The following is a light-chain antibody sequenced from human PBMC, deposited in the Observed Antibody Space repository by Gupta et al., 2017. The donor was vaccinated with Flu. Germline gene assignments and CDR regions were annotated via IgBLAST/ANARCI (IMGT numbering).Light chain of an antibody. CDR3: VLYMGSGSWV. Sequence: TVTLTCGLSSASVSTRYYPSWYQQTPGQAPRTLIYNTNTRSSGVPDRFSGSILGNKAALTITGAQADDESDYYCVLYMGSGSWVFGGGTKLTGL. CDR2: NTN. J-gene: IGLJ3*02. V-gene: IGLV8-61*01. CDR1: SASVSTRYY.